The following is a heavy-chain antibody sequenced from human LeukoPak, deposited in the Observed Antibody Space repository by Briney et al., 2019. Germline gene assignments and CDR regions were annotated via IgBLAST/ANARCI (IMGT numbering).Heavy chain of an antibody. CDR1: GFTFSSHG. J-gene: IGHJ4*02. V-gene: IGHV3-23*01. Sequence: GGSLRLSCAASGFTFSSHGMNWVRQAPGKGLEWISGISNSGGSVYYADSVKGRFTISRDNSKNTLYLQMNSLRVEDSAVYYCAKGGRGYSYGSLDYWGQGTLVTVSS. CDR2: ISNSGGSV. D-gene: IGHD5-18*01. CDR3: AKGGRGYSYGSLDY.